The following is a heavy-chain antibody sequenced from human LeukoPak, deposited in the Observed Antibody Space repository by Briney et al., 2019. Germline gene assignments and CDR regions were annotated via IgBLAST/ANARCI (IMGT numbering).Heavy chain of an antibody. CDR3: TRAGYSSGFDS. J-gene: IGHJ5*01. CDR1: GFTFRGYW. V-gene: IGHV3-74*01. CDR2: INSDGYSI. Sequence: GGSLRLSCAASGFTFRGYWRHWVRQAPGKGLVWASRINSDGYSIKYADSVKGRFTISRDNAKTTLYLQMNSLIAEDTAVYFCTRAGYSSGFDSWGQGTLVTVSS. D-gene: IGHD6-19*01.